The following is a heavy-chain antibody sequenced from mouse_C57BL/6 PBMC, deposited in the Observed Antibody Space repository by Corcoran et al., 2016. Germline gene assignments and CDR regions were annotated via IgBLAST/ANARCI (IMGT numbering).Heavy chain of an antibody. CDR2: INPNNGGT. CDR1: GYTFTDYY. CDR3: ARWYFDV. V-gene: IGHV1-26*01. Sequence: EVQLQQSEPELVKPGASVKISCKASGYTFTDYYMNWVKQSHGKSLEWIGDINPNNGGTSYNQKFKGKATLTVDKSSSTAYMELRSLTSEDSAVYYCARWYFDVWGTGTTVTVS. J-gene: IGHJ1*03.